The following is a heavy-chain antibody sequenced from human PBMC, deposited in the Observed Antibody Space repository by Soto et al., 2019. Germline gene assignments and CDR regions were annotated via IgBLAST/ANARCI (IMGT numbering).Heavy chain of an antibody. CDR3: ARDRGYSYGLYYYYYYGMDV. Sequence: ASVKVSCKASGYTFTSYYMHWVRQAPGQGLEWMGIINPSGGSTSYAQKFQGRVTMTRDTSTSTVYMELSSLRSEDTAAYYCARDRGYSYGLYYYYYYGMDVWGQGTTVTVSS. V-gene: IGHV1-46*01. J-gene: IGHJ6*02. CDR2: INPSGGST. D-gene: IGHD5-18*01. CDR1: GYTFTSYY.